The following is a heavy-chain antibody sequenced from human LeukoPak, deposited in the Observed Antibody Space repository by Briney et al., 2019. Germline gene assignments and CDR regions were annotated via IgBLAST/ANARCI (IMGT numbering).Heavy chain of an antibody. Sequence: PSETLSLTCTVSGGSISSSSYYWGWIRQPPGKGLEWIGSIYYSGSTYYNPSLKSRVTISVDTSKNQFSLKLSSVTAADTAVYYCARGHLSGGYYYPWGQGTLVTVSS. CDR2: IYYSGST. J-gene: IGHJ5*02. CDR3: ARGHLSGGYYYP. V-gene: IGHV4-39*07. CDR1: GGSISSSSYY. D-gene: IGHD3-22*01.